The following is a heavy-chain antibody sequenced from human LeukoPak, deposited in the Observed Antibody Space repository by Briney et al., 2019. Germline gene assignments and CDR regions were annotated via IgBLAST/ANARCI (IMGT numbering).Heavy chain of an antibody. CDR2: IWVAGTNN. Sequence: GGSLGLSCAASGFTFSAYAMNWVRQAPGKGLEWVAVIWVAGTNNYCGDSVKGRFTISRDNSKNTLYLQVDSLRAEDTAVYYRARANYGSGSNYYYGMDVWGQGTTVTVSS. J-gene: IGHJ6*02. CDR3: ARANYGSGSNYYYGMDV. V-gene: IGHV3-33*08. CDR1: GFTFSAYA. D-gene: IGHD3-10*01.